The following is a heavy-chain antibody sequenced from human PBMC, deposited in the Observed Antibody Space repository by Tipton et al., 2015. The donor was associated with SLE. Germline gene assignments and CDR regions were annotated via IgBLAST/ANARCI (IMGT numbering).Heavy chain of an antibody. V-gene: IGHV4-34*01. Sequence: TLSLTCAVYGGSFSGYYWSWIRQPPGKGLEWIGEINHSGSTNYNPSLKRRATISVDTSKNQFSLKLSSVTAADTAVYYCARGPVAPLWGQGTLVTVSS. D-gene: IGHD4-23*01. CDR1: GGSFSGYY. CDR3: ARGPVAPL. CDR2: INHSGST. J-gene: IGHJ4*02.